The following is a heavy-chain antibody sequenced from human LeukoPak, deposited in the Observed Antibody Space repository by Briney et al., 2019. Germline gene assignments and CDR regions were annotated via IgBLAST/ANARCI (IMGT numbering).Heavy chain of an antibody. CDR3: ARASCSSTSCYFNP. D-gene: IGHD2-2*01. Sequence: SVKVSCKAPGGTFSSYAITWVRQAPGQGLEWMGGIIPIFGSANYAHKFQGRVTITADESTSTAYMDLSSLRSEDTAVYYCARASCSSTSCYFNPWGQGTLVTVSS. CDR2: IIPIFGSA. V-gene: IGHV1-69*13. J-gene: IGHJ5*02. CDR1: GGTFSSYA.